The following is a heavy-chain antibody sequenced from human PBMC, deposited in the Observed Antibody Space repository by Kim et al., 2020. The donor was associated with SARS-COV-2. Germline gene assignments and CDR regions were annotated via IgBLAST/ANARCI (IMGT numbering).Heavy chain of an antibody. D-gene: IGHD1-1*01. CDR1: GFTFSSYA. V-gene: IGHV3-23*01. J-gene: IGHJ5*02. CDR3: AKDWGKTWKPHNWFDP. CDR2: ITASGGST. Sequence: GGSLRLSCAASGFTFSSYAMSWVRQAPGKGLEWVSTITASGGSTYYADSVKGRFTISRDNSKNTLYLQMNSLRGVDTALYYCAKDWGKTWKPHNWFDPWG.